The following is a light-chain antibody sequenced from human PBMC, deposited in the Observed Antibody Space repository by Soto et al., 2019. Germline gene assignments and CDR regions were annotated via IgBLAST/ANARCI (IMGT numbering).Light chain of an antibody. V-gene: IGKV3-20*01. CDR2: GAS. CDR1: QSVRSN. CDR3: QQYGSSPGT. Sequence: ETVITQYPATLPVSPGERATLSCRASQSVRSNLAWYQQKPGQAPRLLIYGASSRATGIPARFSGSGSGTDFTLTINRLEPEDFAVYYCQQYGSSPGTFGQGTKLDIK. J-gene: IGKJ1*01.